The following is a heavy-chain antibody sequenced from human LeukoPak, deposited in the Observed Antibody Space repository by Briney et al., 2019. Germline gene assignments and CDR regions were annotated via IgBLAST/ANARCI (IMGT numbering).Heavy chain of an antibody. D-gene: IGHD5-12*01. CDR1: GDSISPYF. Sequence: SGTLSLTSTVSGDSISPYFWSFIRQGPRKRLEWIAYTSYSGSTNYNPSLNSRVTISVDTSKNQFSQRVTSVTAANTAIYYCARHSREIGYPLDSWGQGTLVTVSS. J-gene: IGHJ4*02. CDR2: TSYSGST. V-gene: IGHV4-59*08. CDR3: ARHSREIGYPLDS.